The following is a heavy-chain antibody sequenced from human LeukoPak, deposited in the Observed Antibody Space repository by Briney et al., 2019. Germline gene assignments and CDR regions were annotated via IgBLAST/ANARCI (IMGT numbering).Heavy chain of an antibody. V-gene: IGHV1-69*13. J-gene: IGHJ5*02. CDR3: ARGRGCSGGSCYPNWFDP. CDR2: IIPIFGTA. D-gene: IGHD2-15*01. CDR1: GGTFSSYA. Sequence: SVKVSCTASGGTFSSYAISWVRQAPGQGLEWMGGIIPIFGTANYAQKFQGRVTITADESTSTAYMELSSLRSEDTAVYYCARGRGCSGGSCYPNWFDPWGQGTLVTVSS.